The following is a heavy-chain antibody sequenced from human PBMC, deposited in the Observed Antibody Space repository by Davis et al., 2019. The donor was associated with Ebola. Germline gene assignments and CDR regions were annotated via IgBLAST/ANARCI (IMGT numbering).Heavy chain of an antibody. J-gene: IGHJ5*02. D-gene: IGHD2-2*01. CDR2: INHSGST. CDR3: ATSQDCSSTSCDNWFDP. CDR1: GWSFTANY. V-gene: IGHV4-34*01. Sequence: MPSETLSLTCAASGWSFTANYCSWVCQPPGKGWEWIGEINHSGSTNYNPSLKSRGTISVDTSKNKFSLKLTSVTAADTAVYYCATSQDCSSTSCDNWFDPWGQGTLVTVSS.